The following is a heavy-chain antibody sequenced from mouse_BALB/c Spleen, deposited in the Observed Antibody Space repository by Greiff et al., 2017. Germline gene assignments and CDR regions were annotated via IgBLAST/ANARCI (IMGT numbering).Heavy chain of an antibody. D-gene: IGHD6-5*01. J-gene: IGHJ3*01. CDR1: GYTFTDYN. V-gene: IGHV1-18*01. CDR2: INPNNGGT. Sequence: EVKLEESGPELVKPGASVKIPCKASGYTFTDYNMDWVKQSHGKSLEWIGDINPNNGGTIYNQKFKGKATLTVDKSSSTAYMELRSLTSEDTAVYYCATGAYPWWFAYWGQGTLVTVSA. CDR3: ATGAYPWWFAY.